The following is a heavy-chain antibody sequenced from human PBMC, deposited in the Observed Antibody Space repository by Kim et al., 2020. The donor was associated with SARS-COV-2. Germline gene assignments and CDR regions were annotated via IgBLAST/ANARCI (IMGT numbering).Heavy chain of an antibody. CDR3: ARDRYEGNYGSGSYSFGSWFDP. J-gene: IGHJ5*02. V-gene: IGHV4-31*03. CDR2: IYYSGST. CDR1: GGSISSGGYY. D-gene: IGHD3-10*01. Sequence: SETLSLTCTVSGGSISSGGYYWSWIRQHPGKGLEWIGYIYYSGSTYYNPSLKSRVTISVDTSKNQFSLKLSSVTAADTAVYYCARDRYEGNYGSGSYSFGSWFDPWGQGTLVTVSS.